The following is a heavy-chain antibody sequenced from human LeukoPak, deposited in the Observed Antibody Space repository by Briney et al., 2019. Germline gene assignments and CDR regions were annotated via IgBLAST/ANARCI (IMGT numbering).Heavy chain of an antibody. D-gene: IGHD3-16*01. CDR3: AKDHALGELH. Sequence: PGGSLRLSCAASGFTFSSYSMNWVRQAPGKGLEWVSSISSSSSYIYYADSVKGRFTISRDNAKNSLYLQMNSLRAEDSAVYYCAKDHALGELHWGLGTLVTVSS. V-gene: IGHV3-21*04. J-gene: IGHJ4*02. CDR2: ISSSSSYI. CDR1: GFTFSSYS.